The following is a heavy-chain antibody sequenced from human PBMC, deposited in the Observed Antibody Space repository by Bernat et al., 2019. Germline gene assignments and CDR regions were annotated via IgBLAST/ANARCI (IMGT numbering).Heavy chain of an antibody. CDR3: ARHTSTSSPYMDV. J-gene: IGHJ6*03. D-gene: IGHD2-15*01. V-gene: IGHV3-11*05. Sequence: QVQLVESGGGVVKPGGSLRLSCAASGFTFSDYYMSWIRQAPGKGLDWVSYLSSSSSYTNYADSVKGRFTISRDYAKTSLYLQINSLSAEDTAVYCCARHTSTSSPYMDVWGTGTTVTVSS. CDR2: LSSSSSYT. CDR1: GFTFSDYY.